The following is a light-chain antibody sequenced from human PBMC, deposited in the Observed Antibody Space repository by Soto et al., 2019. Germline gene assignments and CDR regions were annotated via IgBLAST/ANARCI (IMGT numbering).Light chain of an antibody. V-gene: IGKV1-5*03. CDR1: QTISNW. J-gene: IGKJ1*01. CDR3: QQYSSYSRI. Sequence: DIQLTQSPSTLSASVGDRVTITCRASQTISNWLAWYQQKPGKAPKLLIYKASTLQSGVPLRFSGSGSGTEFTLTISNLQPDDFATYYCQQYSSYSRIFGQGTRVDIK. CDR2: KAS.